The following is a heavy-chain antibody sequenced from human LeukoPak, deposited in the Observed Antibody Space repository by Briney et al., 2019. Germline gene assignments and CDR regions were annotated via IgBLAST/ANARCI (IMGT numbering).Heavy chain of an antibody. Sequence: TSVKVSCKASGGTFSSYAISWVRQAPGQGLEWMGWINPNSGGTDYAQKFQGRVTMTRDTSISTAYMELSRLRSDDTAVYYCARSRIAAQYNWFDPWGQGTLVTVSS. CDR2: INPNSGGT. D-gene: IGHD6-13*01. V-gene: IGHV1-2*02. J-gene: IGHJ5*02. CDR3: ARSRIAAQYNWFDP. CDR1: GGTFSSYA.